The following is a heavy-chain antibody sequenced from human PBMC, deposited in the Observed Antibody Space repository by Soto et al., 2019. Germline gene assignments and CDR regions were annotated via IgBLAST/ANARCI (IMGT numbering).Heavy chain of an antibody. J-gene: IGHJ6*02. D-gene: IGHD2-21*01. Sequence: SETLSLTCTVSGGSISSNYYWNWIRQPPGKGLEWIGYFSYTGTTNYNPSLKSRVTISADTSKNQFFLKLSSVTAADTAVYYCGRHLFSDVWGQGTTVTVSS. CDR3: GRHLFSDV. V-gene: IGHV4-59*08. CDR2: FSYTGTT. CDR1: GGSISSNYY.